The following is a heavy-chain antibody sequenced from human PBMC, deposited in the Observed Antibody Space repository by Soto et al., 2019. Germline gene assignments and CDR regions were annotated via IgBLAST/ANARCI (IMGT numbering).Heavy chain of an antibody. CDR2: ISGSGGST. V-gene: IGHV3-23*01. Sequence: PGGSLRLSCAASGFTFSSYAMSWVRQAPGKGLEWVSAISGSGGSTYYADSVKGRFTISRDNSKNTLYLQMNSLRAEDTAVYYCAKDNYYDSSGYYDYWGQGTLVTVSS. D-gene: IGHD3-22*01. CDR3: AKDNYYDSSGYYDY. CDR1: GFTFSSYA. J-gene: IGHJ4*02.